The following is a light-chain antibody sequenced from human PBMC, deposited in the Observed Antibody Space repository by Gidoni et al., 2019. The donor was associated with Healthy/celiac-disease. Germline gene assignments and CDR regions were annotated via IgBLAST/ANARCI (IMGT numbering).Light chain of an antibody. J-gene: IGKJ4*01. Sequence: EIVLTQSPATLSLSPGERATLSCRASQSVSSYLAWYQQKPGQAPRLLIYDASNRATGIPARCSGRGSGTDFTLTISSLEPEDFAVYYCQQRSNWLTFGGGTKVDIK. V-gene: IGKV3-11*01. CDR2: DAS. CDR3: QQRSNWLT. CDR1: QSVSSY.